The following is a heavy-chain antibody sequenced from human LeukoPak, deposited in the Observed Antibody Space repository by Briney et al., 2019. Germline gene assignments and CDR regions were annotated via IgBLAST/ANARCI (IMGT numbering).Heavy chain of an antibody. V-gene: IGHV1-2*02. J-gene: IGHJ4*02. D-gene: IGHD3-10*01. CDR1: GYTFTGYY. Sequence: ASVKVSCKASGYTFTGYYIHWVRQAPGQGLEWMGWINPNGGGTYSAQKFQGRVTMTKDTSISTVYMELNRLRSDDTAVYYCARSSGDYWGQGTLVTVSS. CDR3: ARSSGDY. CDR2: INPNGGGT.